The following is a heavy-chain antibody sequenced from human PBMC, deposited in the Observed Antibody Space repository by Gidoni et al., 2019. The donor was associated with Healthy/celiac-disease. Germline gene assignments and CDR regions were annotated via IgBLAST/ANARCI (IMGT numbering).Heavy chain of an antibody. CDR2: ISGSGGST. Sequence: EVQLLESGGGLVRPGGSLRLSCAASGFTFSSYAMSGVRQAPGKGLEWVASISGSGGSTCYADSVKGRFTISSDNTKNTLYLQMNSLRAEDTAVYSFAKDGYCSSTICYKSLKFDPWGQGTLVTVSS. CDR3: AKDGYCSSTICYKSLKFDP. V-gene: IGHV3-23*01. CDR1: GFTFSSYA. D-gene: IGHD2-2*03. J-gene: IGHJ5*02.